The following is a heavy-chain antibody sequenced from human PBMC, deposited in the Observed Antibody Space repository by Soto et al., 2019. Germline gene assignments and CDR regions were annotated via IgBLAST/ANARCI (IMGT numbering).Heavy chain of an antibody. Sequence: QVQLVESGGGVVQPGRSLRLSCAASGFTFSTYGMHWVRQAPGKGLEWVAVISYGGSNKYYTDSVKGRFTISRDNSKNTMYLQMDSLRYEDTAVYYCAKDISGYNYGDSRRFDYWGQGTLVTVSS. CDR1: GFTFSTYG. J-gene: IGHJ4*02. D-gene: IGHD5-18*01. CDR3: AKDISGYNYGDSRRFDY. CDR2: ISYGGSNK. V-gene: IGHV3-30*18.